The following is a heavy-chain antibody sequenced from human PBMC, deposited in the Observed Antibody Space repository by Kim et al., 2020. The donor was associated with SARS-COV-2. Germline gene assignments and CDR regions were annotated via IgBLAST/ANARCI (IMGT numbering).Heavy chain of an antibody. CDR3: ARHQEYCSGAYCFLEDFD. V-gene: IGHV4-59*08. D-gene: IGHD2-15*01. Sequence: SETLSLTCTVSNGSVSPYYWSWIRQPPGKGLEWIGNIHQSGTTHQNPSLRSRLIISLDSSKNQFSLNLSSLTAAATAIYYCARHQEYCSGAYCFLEDFD. CDR2: IHQSGTT. CDR1: NGSVSPYY. J-gene: IGHJ3*02.